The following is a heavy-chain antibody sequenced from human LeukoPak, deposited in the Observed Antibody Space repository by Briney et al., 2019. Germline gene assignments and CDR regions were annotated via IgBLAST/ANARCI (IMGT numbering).Heavy chain of an antibody. CDR1: GFTFRSYW. Sequence: GGSLRLSCAASGFTFRSYWMTWVRQAPGKGLEWVANIKQDGSEKYYVDSVKGRFTISRDNSKNTLYLQMNSLRAEDTAVYYCAKDRVEMATISLFDYWGQGTLVTVSS. J-gene: IGHJ4*02. CDR2: IKQDGSEK. CDR3: AKDRVEMATISLFDY. D-gene: IGHD5-24*01. V-gene: IGHV3-7*01.